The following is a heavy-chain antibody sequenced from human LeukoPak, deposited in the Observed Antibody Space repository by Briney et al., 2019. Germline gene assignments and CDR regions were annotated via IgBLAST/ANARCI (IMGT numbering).Heavy chain of an antibody. CDR1: GYTFTSYD. Sequence: ASMKVSCKASGYTFTSYDINWVRQATGQGLEWMGWMNPNSGNTGYAQKFQGRVTMTRNTSISTAYMELSSLRSEDTAVYYCARGGDEYDFWSGYYTYYYYGMDVWGQGTTVTVSS. V-gene: IGHV1-8*01. CDR3: ARGGDEYDFWSGYYTYYYYGMDV. J-gene: IGHJ6*02. CDR2: MNPNSGNT. D-gene: IGHD3-3*01.